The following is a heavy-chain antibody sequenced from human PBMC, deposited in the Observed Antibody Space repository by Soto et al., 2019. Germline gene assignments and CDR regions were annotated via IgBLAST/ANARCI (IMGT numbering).Heavy chain of an antibody. D-gene: IGHD6-13*01. V-gene: IGHV1-18*01. J-gene: IGHJ6*02. Sequence: QVQLVQSGAEVKQPGASLKVSCKATGYSFSSYGFIWVRQAPGQGLKWMGWISGYNGDTNYAGSLQGRATRTTDTSTTTVYMEVRSLRPDDTAVYYCARAEAYSSSWYAMDVWGQGTTVTVSS. CDR2: ISGYNGDT. CDR1: GYSFSSYG. CDR3: ARAEAYSSSWYAMDV.